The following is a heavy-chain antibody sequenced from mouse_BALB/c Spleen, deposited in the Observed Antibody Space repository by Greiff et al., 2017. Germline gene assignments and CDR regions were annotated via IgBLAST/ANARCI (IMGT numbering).Heavy chain of an antibody. CDR1: GFTFSSYA. CDR3: ARDKGNYVSTNYAMDY. CDR2: ISSGGSYT. V-gene: IGHV5-9-4*01. J-gene: IGHJ4*01. Sequence: DVHLVESGGGLVKPGGSLKLSCAASGFTFSSYAMSWVRQSPEKRLEWVAEISSGGSYTYYPDTVTGRFTISRDNAKNTLYLEMSSLRSEDTAMYYCARDKGNYVSTNYAMDYWGQGTSVTVSS. D-gene: IGHD2-1*01.